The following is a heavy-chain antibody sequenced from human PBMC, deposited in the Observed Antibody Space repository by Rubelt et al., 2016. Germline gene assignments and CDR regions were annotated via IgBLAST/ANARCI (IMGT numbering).Heavy chain of an antibody. CDR2: ISGSGGST. D-gene: IGHD1-14*01. CDR3: ARKPGGFDY. V-gene: IGHV3-23*01. Sequence: RLSCAASGFTFSSSAMNWVRQAPGKGLEWVSGISGSGGSTYYADSVKGQFSISRDNSKNTLYLQMNSLRAEDTAIYYCARKPGGFDYWGQGTLVTVSS. CDR1: GFTFSSSA. J-gene: IGHJ4*02.